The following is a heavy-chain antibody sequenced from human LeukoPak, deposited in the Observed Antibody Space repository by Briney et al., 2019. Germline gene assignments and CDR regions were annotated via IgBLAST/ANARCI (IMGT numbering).Heavy chain of an antibody. CDR2: INHSGST. D-gene: IGHD3-10*01. CDR1: GGSFSGYY. Sequence: PSETLSLTCAVYGGSFSGYYWSWIRQPPGKGLEWIGEINHSGSTNYNPSLKSRVTISVDTSKNQFSLKLSSVTAADTAAYYCARRKRITMVRGPFWFDPWGQGTLVTVSS. CDR3: ARRKRITMVRGPFWFDP. V-gene: IGHV4-34*01. J-gene: IGHJ5*02.